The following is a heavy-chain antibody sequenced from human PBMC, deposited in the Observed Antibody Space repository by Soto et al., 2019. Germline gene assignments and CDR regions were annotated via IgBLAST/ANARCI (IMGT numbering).Heavy chain of an antibody. CDR1: GGSVSSGSYY. D-gene: IGHD1-7*01. J-gene: IGHJ6*02. CDR2: IYYSGST. V-gene: IGHV4-61*01. Sequence: TSETLSLTCTDSGGSVSSGSYYWSWIRQPPGKGLEWIGYIYYSGSTNYNPSLKSRVTISVDTSKNQFSLKLSSVTAADTAVYYCARDRRVRTYYYYGMDVWGQGTTVTVSS. CDR3: ARDRRVRTYYYYGMDV.